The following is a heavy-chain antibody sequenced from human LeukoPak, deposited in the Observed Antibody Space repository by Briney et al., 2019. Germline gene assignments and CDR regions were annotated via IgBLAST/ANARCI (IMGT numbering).Heavy chain of an antibody. D-gene: IGHD6-19*01. Sequence: GGSLRLSCAASGFTFSSYAMNWVRQAPGKGLEWVSVIRGSGGGSYYGDSVKGRFTISRDNSKNTLYLQMNNLRAEDTAVYYRAKDDGSGWYQIDYWGQGTLVTVSS. CDR3: AKDDGSGWYQIDY. CDR1: GFTFSSYA. V-gene: IGHV3-23*01. J-gene: IGHJ4*02. CDR2: IRGSGGGS.